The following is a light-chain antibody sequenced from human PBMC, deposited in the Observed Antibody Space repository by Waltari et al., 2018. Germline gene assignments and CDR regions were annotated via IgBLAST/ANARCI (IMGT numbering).Light chain of an antibody. V-gene: IGKV1-5*03. CDR2: MAS. CDR3: QQYNTYPFT. J-gene: IGKJ2*01. Sequence: DIQMTQSPSTLSASIGDRVTITCRASQSISNWLAWYQQIPGKAPKLLIYMASSLETGVPSRFRGSGSGTEFTLTISSPQPGDFATYYCQQYNTYPFTFGLGTKLESK. CDR1: QSISNW.